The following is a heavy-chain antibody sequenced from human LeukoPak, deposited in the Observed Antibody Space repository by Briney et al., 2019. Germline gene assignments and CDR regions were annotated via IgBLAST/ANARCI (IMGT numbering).Heavy chain of an antibody. V-gene: IGHV3-21*01. D-gene: IGHD1-26*01. J-gene: IGHJ3*02. CDR2: ISSSSGYI. CDR1: GFTFSSYT. CDR3: ARDSGTNDAFDI. Sequence: GGSLRLSCAASGFTFSSYTMNWDRQAPGKGLEWVSSISSSSGYIYYADSVKGRFTISRDNAKNSLYLQMNSLRAEDTAVYYCARDSGTNDAFDIWGQGTMVTVSS.